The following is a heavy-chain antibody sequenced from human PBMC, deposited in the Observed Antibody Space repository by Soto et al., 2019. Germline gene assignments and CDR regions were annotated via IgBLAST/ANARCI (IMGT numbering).Heavy chain of an antibody. V-gene: IGHV3-7*03. J-gene: IGHJ4*02. Sequence: GGSLRLSCAASGFTFNNYWMSWVRQAPGKGLEWVANIKQDGGDKYYVDSVKGRFTISRDNAKNSVYLQMNSLTADDTALYYCAKDHDEDFGYDLDYFNSWGQGTQVTVSS. D-gene: IGHD5-12*01. CDR3: AKDHDEDFGYDLDYFNS. CDR1: GFTFNNYW. CDR2: IKQDGGDK.